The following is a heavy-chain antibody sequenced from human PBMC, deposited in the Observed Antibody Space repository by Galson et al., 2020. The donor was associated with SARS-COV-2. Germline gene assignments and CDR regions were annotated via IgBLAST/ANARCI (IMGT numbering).Heavy chain of an antibody. D-gene: IGHD6-19*01. CDR2: ISWADDK. CDR1: GLSLSRYGVG. J-gene: IGHJ4*02. Sequence: SGPTLVKPTQTLTLTCTFSGLSLSRYGVGVGWIRQPPGKALEWLAFISWADDKYYSPSLKSRLTITKDTSKNQVVLIMTNMDPVDTGRYYRSPMSAVARREFYFDYWGPGSRVTVSS. CDR3: SPMSAVARREFYFDY. V-gene: IGHV2-5*02.